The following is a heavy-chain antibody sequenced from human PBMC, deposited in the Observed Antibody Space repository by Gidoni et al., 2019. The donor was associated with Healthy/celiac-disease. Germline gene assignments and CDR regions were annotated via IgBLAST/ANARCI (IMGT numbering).Heavy chain of an antibody. Sequence: EVQLVESGGGLVEHGGSLRLSCAASGFPFSNAWMSWVRQAPGKGLEWVGRIKSKTDGGTTDYAAPVKGRFTISRDDSKNTLYLQMNSLKTEDTAVYYCTTDVPITIFGVVIWGQGTLVTVSS. J-gene: IGHJ4*02. V-gene: IGHV3-15*01. D-gene: IGHD3-3*01. CDR1: GFPFSNAW. CDR3: TTDVPITIFGVVI. CDR2: IKSKTDGGTT.